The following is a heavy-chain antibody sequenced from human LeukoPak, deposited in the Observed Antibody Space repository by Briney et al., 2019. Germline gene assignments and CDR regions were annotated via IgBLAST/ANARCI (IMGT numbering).Heavy chain of an antibody. CDR1: GFTFSSYG. D-gene: IGHD6-19*01. CDR2: IRYDGSNK. CDR3: ARAVAGTLAFDY. Sequence: GGSLRLSCAASGFTFSSYGMRWVRQAPGKGLEWVAFIRYDGSNKYYADSVKGRFTISRDNSKNSLYLQMNSLRAEDTAVYYCARAVAGTLAFDYWGQGTLVTVSS. J-gene: IGHJ4*02. V-gene: IGHV3-30*02.